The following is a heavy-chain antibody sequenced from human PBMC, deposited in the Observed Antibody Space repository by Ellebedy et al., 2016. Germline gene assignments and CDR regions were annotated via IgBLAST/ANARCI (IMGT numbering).Heavy chain of an antibody. Sequence: SETLSLXXTVSGGSITSYYWSWIRQPPGKGLEWIGYIYNSGITSYNPSLKSRLTISIDTSKNQFSLKLSSVTAADTAVYYCAREVSTVTTTWFDPWGQGTLVTVSS. CDR2: IYNSGIT. CDR3: AREVSTVTTTWFDP. V-gene: IGHV4-59*01. D-gene: IGHD4-11*01. CDR1: GGSITSYY. J-gene: IGHJ5*02.